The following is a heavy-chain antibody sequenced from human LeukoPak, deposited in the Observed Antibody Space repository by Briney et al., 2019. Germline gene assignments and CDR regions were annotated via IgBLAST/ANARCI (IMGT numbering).Heavy chain of an antibody. CDR1: GGSISSGDYS. Sequence: SQTLSLTCTVSGGSISSGDYSWTWVRQPPGKGLEWIGYIYYSGDTHYSPSLKSRVSISIDTSKNQFSLKLRSVTAADTAIHYCARGIGNYFDSSSYYDNWGQGTLVTVSS. V-gene: IGHV4-30-4*01. CDR3: ARGIGNYFDSSSYYDN. CDR2: IYYSGDT. J-gene: IGHJ4*02. D-gene: IGHD3-22*01.